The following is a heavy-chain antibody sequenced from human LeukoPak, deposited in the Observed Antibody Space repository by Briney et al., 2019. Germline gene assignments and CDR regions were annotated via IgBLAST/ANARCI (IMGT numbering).Heavy chain of an antibody. Sequence: GGSLRLSCAASGFTFSSYSMNWVRQAPGKGLEWVSYISSSSTIYYADSVKGRFTISRDNAKNSLYLQMNSLRAEDTAVYYCARMLYQGFYYYYYMDVWGKGTTVTVSS. V-gene: IGHV3-48*01. D-gene: IGHD2-8*01. J-gene: IGHJ6*03. CDR1: GFTFSSYS. CDR2: ISSSSTI. CDR3: ARMLYQGFYYYYYMDV.